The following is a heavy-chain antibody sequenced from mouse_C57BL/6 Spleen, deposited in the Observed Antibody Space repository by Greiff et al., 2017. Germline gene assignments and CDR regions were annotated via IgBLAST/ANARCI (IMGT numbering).Heavy chain of an antibody. CDR1: GFTFSSYA. J-gene: IGHJ1*03. CDR2: ISSGGDYI. CDR3: TRDIRPYDGYYGGYFDV. Sequence: EVMLVESGEGLVKPGGSLKLSCAASGFTFSSYAMSWVRQTPEKRLEWVAYISSGGDYIYYADTVKGRFTISRDNARNTLYLQMSSLKSEDTAMYYCTRDIRPYDGYYGGYFDVWGTGTTVTVSS. V-gene: IGHV5-9-1*02. D-gene: IGHD2-3*01.